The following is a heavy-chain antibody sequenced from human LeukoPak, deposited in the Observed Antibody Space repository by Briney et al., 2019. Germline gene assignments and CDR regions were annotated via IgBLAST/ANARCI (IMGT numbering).Heavy chain of an antibody. J-gene: IGHJ4*02. Sequence: ASVKVSCKASGYTFTSYAMHWVRQAPGQRLEWMGWINAGNGNTKYSQKFQGRVTITRDTSASTAYMELSSLRSEDTAVYYCARDHIAVAPGDYWGQGTLVTVSS. CDR1: GYTFTSYA. CDR2: INAGNGNT. D-gene: IGHD6-19*01. CDR3: ARDHIAVAPGDY. V-gene: IGHV1-3*01.